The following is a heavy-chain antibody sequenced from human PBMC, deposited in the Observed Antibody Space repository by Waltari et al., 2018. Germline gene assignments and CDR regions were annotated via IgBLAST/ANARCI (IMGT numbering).Heavy chain of an antibody. D-gene: IGHD3-22*01. Sequence: QVQLQQWGAGLLTPSETLSLTCAVYGGSFSGYYWSWIRQPPGKGLEWIGEINHSGSTNYNPSLKSRVTISVDTSKNQFSLKLSSVTAADTAVYYCARSHYYYDSSGYLRWGQGTLVTVSS. CDR3: ARSHYYYDSSGYLR. CDR2: INHSGST. J-gene: IGHJ4*02. V-gene: IGHV4-34*01. CDR1: GGSFSGYY.